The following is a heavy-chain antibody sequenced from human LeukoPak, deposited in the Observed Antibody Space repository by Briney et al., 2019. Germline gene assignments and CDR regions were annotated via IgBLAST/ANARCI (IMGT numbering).Heavy chain of an antibody. D-gene: IGHD5-24*01. CDR3: ARDRMAFDY. CDR1: GFTFSSYA. Sequence: GSLRLSCAASGFTFSSYAMHWVRQAPGKGPEWVAVISYDGSNKYYADSVKGRFTISRDNSKNTLYLQMNSLRAEDTAVYYCARDRMAFDYWGQGTLVTVSS. V-gene: IGHV3-30*04. CDR2: ISYDGSNK. J-gene: IGHJ4*02.